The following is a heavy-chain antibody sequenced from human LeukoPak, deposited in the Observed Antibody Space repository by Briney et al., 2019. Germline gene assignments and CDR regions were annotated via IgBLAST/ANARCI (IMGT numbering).Heavy chain of an antibody. D-gene: IGHD2-15*01. Sequence: GGSLRLSCAASGFTFSNYGMHWVRQAPDKGLEWVAVIWYDGNNKYYADSVKGRFTISRDNSKNTLYLQMNSLRAEDTAVYYCARSYCSGGSCYSFDYWGQGTLVTVSS. CDR2: IWYDGNNK. J-gene: IGHJ4*02. CDR3: ARSYCSGGSCYSFDY. V-gene: IGHV3-33*01. CDR1: GFTFSNYG.